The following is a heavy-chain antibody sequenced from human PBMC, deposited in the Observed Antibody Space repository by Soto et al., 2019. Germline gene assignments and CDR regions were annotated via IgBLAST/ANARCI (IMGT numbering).Heavy chain of an antibody. CDR3: ARTMVRGVIILSSGMDV. Sequence: ESGGGVVQPGRSLRLSCAASGFTFSSYGMHWVRQAPGKGLEWVAVIWYDGSNKYYADSVKGRFTISRDNSKNTLCLQMNSLRAEDTAVYYCARTMVRGVIILSSGMDVWGQGTTVTVSS. D-gene: IGHD3-10*01. J-gene: IGHJ6*02. CDR2: IWYDGSNK. CDR1: GFTFSSYG. V-gene: IGHV3-33*01.